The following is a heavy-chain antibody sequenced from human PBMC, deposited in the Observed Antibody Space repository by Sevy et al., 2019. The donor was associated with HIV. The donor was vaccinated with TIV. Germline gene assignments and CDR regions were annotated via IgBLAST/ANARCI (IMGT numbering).Heavy chain of an antibody. CDR2: FDPENGKT. CDR1: GYTLTDLS. Sequence: ASVKVSCKVSGYTLTDLSMHWVRQAPGKGLEWMGGFDPENGKTIYAQKLQGRLTMTEDTSTDTAYMELNNLRSDDTAMYYCATDWGFYYGDFRGFWGQGTLVTVSS. D-gene: IGHD4-17*01. CDR3: ATDWGFYYGDFRGF. V-gene: IGHV1-24*01. J-gene: IGHJ4*02.